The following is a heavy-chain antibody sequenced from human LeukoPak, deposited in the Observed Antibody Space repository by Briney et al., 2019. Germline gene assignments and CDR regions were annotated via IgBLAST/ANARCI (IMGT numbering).Heavy chain of an antibody. V-gene: IGHV3-11*06. J-gene: IGHJ6*02. Sequence: AGGSLRLSCAASGFTFSDYYMSWIRQAPGKGLEWVSYISSSSSYTNYADSVKGRFTISRDNAKNSLYLQMNSLRAEDTAVYYCARVLEGSWPPDYGMDVWGQGTTVTVSS. CDR3: ARVLEGSWPPDYGMDV. CDR2: ISSSSSYT. D-gene: IGHD3-3*01. CDR1: GFTFSDYY.